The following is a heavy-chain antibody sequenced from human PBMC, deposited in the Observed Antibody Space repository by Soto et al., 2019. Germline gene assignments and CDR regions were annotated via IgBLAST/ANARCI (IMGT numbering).Heavy chain of an antibody. J-gene: IGHJ4*02. CDR2: ISYDGSNQ. CDR1: GFTFSSYA. V-gene: IGHV3-30-3*01. Sequence: PGGSLRLSCAASGFTFSSYAMHWVRQAPGKGLEWVAVISYDGSNQYYADSVKGRFTISRDNSKNTLYLQMNSLRAEDTAVYYCARVSIMSYYDFWSGYFVGDWGQGTLVTVSS. D-gene: IGHD3-3*01. CDR3: ARVSIMSYYDFWSGYFVGD.